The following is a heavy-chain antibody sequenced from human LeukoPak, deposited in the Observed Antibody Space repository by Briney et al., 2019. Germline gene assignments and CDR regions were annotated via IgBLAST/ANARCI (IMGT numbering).Heavy chain of an antibody. D-gene: IGHD6-19*01. CDR3: AKEAGSGWTIFDY. Sequence: GGSLRLSCAASGFTFNSYAMSWVRQAPGKGLEWGSAISGSGGSTFYADSVEGRFTISRDNSKNTLYLQMNSLRGEDTAVYYCAKEAGSGWTIFDYWGQGTLVTVSS. J-gene: IGHJ4*02. V-gene: IGHV3-23*01. CDR2: ISGSGGST. CDR1: GFTFNSYA.